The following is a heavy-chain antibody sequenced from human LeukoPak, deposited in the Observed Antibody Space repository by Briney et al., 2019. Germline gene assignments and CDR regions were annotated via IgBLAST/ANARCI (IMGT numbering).Heavy chain of an antibody. Sequence: ASLKVSCKASGYTFTSSYMHWVRQAPGQGLEWMGIINLSGGSTSYAQKFQGRVTMTRDTSTSTVYMELSSLRSEDTAVYYCASPGEKDYYFDYWGQGTLVTVSS. CDR1: GYTFTSSY. D-gene: IGHD3-16*01. CDR2: INLSGGST. J-gene: IGHJ4*02. V-gene: IGHV1-46*01. CDR3: ASPGEKDYYFDY.